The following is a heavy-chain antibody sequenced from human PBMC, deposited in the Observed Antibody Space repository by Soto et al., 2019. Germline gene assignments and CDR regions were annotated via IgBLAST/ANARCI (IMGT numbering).Heavy chain of an antibody. J-gene: IGHJ6*02. CDR2: IIPVFGLV. CDR3: AGGRIVVVGSRAYYGMDV. CDR1: GGTPSNSA. Sequence: QVHLLLQSGAEVKKPGSSVKVSCKASGGTPSNSAISWVRQAPGQGLEWMGGIIPVFGLVKYAQNFQGRGTNTAGESTNQAYMELSSLRTEDTGVYYCAGGRIVVVGSRAYYGMDVWGQGTTVTVSS. D-gene: IGHD3-22*01. V-gene: IGHV1-69*01.